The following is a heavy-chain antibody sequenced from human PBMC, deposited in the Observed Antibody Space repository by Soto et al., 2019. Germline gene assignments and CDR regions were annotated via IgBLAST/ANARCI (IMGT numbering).Heavy chain of an antibody. CDR1: GGTFSSYA. V-gene: IGHV1-69*12. CDR3: ASASTYSYDRSGYPPPR. D-gene: IGHD3-22*01. Sequence: QVQLVQSGAEVKKPGSSVKVSCKASGGTFSSYAISWVRQAPGQGLEWMGGIIPIFGTANYAQKFQGRVTITADESTSKAHMELSGLRAEVTPGYYCASASTYSYDRSGYPPPRWGQGTLVTVSS. CDR2: IIPIFGTA. J-gene: IGHJ4*02.